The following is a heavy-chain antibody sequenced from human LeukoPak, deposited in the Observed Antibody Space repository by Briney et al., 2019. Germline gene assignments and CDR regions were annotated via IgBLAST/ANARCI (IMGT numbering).Heavy chain of an antibody. CDR3: ARDASDIVVVPAAVGPFDL. CDR1: GFTFSNYA. D-gene: IGHD2-2*01. Sequence: GGSLRLSCAASGFTFSNYAMYWVRQTPGKGLEYVSAISGNGVATHYATSVKGRFTISRDNSKNTLYLQMGSLRAEDMAVYYCARDASDIVVVPAAVGPFDLWGQGTLVTVSS. J-gene: IGHJ4*02. CDR2: ISGNGVAT. V-gene: IGHV3-64*01.